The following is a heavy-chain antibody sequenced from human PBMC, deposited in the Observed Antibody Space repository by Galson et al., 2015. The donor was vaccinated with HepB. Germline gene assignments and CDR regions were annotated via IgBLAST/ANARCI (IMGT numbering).Heavy chain of an antibody. V-gene: IGHV1-69*04. CDR1: GGTFSSYA. CDR3: AKYGDYYGSSGYGLTDAFDI. Sequence: SVKVSCKASGGTFSSYAISWVRQAPGQGLEWMGRIIPILGIANYAQKFQGRVTITADNSKNTLYLQMNSLRAEDTAVYYCAKYGDYYGSSGYGLTDAFDIWGQGTMVTVSS. CDR2: IIPILGIA. D-gene: IGHD3-22*01. J-gene: IGHJ3*02.